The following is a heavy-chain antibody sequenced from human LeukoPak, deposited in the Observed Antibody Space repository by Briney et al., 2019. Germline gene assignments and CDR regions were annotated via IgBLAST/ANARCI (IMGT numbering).Heavy chain of an antibody. CDR3: ARATYDILTGNNWFDP. J-gene: IGHJ5*02. V-gene: IGHV3-21*01. CDR2: ISSSSSYI. CDR1: GFTFSSYS. D-gene: IGHD3-9*01. Sequence: LGGSLRLSCAASGFTFSSYSMNWVRQAPGKGLEWVSSISSSSSYIYYADSVKGRFTISRDNAKNSLYLQMNSLRAEDTAVYYCARATYDILTGNNWFDPWGQGTLVTVSS.